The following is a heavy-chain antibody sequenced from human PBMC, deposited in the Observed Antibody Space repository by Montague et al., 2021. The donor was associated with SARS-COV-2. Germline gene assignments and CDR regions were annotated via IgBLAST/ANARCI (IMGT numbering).Heavy chain of an antibody. V-gene: IGHV4-34*01. Sequence: SETLSLTCAVYGGTFSAHSWSWVRQSPGKGLEWIGEINHRGSTTYMSSLKSRVTMSVDTSKNQFSLKLSSVTAADTAIYYCARGGLAGGNYDIWSFSYTSPLDSWGQGPLVTVSS. CDR3: ARGGLAGGNYDIWSFSYTSPLDS. CDR1: GGTFSAHS. D-gene: IGHD3-3*01. J-gene: IGHJ4*02. CDR2: INHRGST.